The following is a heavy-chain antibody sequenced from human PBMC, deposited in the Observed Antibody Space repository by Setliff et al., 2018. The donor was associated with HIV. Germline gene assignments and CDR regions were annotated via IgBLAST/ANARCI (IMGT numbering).Heavy chain of an antibody. V-gene: IGHV4-39*07. Sequence: PSETLSVTCTVSGGSISSSSYYWGWIRQPPGKGLEWIGNIYYSGSTYYNPSLKSRVTISVDTSKNQFSLKLSSVTAADTAVYYCARAIQPYYMDVWGKGTTVTVSS. CDR3: ARAIQPYYMDV. CDR2: IYYSGST. J-gene: IGHJ6*03. CDR1: GGSISSSSYY.